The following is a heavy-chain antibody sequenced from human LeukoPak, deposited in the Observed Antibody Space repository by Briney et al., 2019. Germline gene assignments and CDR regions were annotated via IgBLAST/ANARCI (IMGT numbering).Heavy chain of an antibody. J-gene: IGHJ4*02. CDR1: GYTFTSYD. Sequence: PWASVKVSCKASGYTFTSYDTNWVRQASGQGLEWMGWMSPKSGKTGYAQKFQGRVTITRDTSISTAYMELSSLTSEDTAVYYCARTPPRGLIDYWGQGTLVTVSS. D-gene: IGHD3-16*01. CDR2: MSPKSGKT. V-gene: IGHV1-8*02. CDR3: ARTPPRGLIDY.